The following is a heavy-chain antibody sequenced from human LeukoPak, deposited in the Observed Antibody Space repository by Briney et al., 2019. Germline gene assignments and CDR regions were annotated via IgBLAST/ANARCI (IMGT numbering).Heavy chain of an antibody. V-gene: IGHV4-38-2*02. D-gene: IGHD3-22*01. Sequence: SETLSLTCTVSGYSISSGYYWGWIRQPPGKGLGWIGNIYHSGSTYYNPSLKSRVTISVDTSKNKFSLKLSSVTAADTAVYYCTRPYYYDGSGSPDYWGQGTLVTVSS. CDR3: TRPYYYDGSGSPDY. J-gene: IGHJ4*02. CDR2: IYHSGST. CDR1: GYSISSGYY.